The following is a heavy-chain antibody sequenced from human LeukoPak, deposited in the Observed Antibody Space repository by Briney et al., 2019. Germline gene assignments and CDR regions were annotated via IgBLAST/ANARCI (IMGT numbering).Heavy chain of an antibody. V-gene: IGHV1-69*04. CDR1: GYTFTSYG. CDR3: ASSTITGTNNWFDP. CDR2: IIPILGIA. D-gene: IGHD1-7*01. Sequence: ASVKVSCKASGYTFTSYGISWVRQAPGQGLEWMGRIIPILGIANYAQKFQGRVTITADKSTSTAYMELSSLRSEDTAVYYCASSTITGTNNWFDPWGQGTLVTVSS. J-gene: IGHJ5*02.